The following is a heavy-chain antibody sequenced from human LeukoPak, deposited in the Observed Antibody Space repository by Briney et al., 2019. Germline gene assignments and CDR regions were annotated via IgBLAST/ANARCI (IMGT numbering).Heavy chain of an antibody. CDR1: GGSFSGYY. J-gene: IGHJ4*02. D-gene: IGHD3-10*01. V-gene: IGHV4-34*01. CDR2: INHSGST. CDR3: ARKGRYGSGSYPY. Sequence: SETLSLTCAVYGGSFSGYYWSWIRQPPGQGLEWIGEINHSGSTNYNPSLKSRVTISVDTSKNQFSLKLSSVTAADTAVYYCARKGRYGSGSYPYWGQGTLVTVSS.